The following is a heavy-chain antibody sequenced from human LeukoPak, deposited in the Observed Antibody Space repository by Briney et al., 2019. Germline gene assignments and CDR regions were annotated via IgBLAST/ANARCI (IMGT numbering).Heavy chain of an antibody. Sequence: ASVKVSCKASGYTFTGYYMHWVRQAPGQGLEWMGWINPNSGGTNYAQKFQGRVTMTRETSISTAYMELSRLRSDDTAVYYCAREVAAGTNWFDPWGQGPLVTVSS. D-gene: IGHD6-13*01. J-gene: IGHJ5*02. CDR2: INPNSGGT. V-gene: IGHV1-2*02. CDR3: AREVAAGTNWFDP. CDR1: GYTFTGYY.